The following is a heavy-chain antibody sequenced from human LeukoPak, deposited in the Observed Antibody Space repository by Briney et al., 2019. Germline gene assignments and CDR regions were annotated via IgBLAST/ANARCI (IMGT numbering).Heavy chain of an antibody. V-gene: IGHV3-30*04. CDR1: GFTFSSYA. D-gene: IGHD3-10*01. CDR3: ARDAVVRGVIDYFDY. J-gene: IGHJ4*02. Sequence: GGSLRLSCAASGFTFSSYAMHWVRQAPGKGLEWVAVISYDGSNKYYAGSVKGRFTISRDNSKNTLYLQMNSLRAEDTAVYYCARDAVVRGVIDYFDYWGQGTLVTVSS. CDR2: ISYDGSNK.